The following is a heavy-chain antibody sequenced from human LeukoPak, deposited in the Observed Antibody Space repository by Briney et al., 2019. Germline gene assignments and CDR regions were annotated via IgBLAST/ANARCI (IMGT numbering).Heavy chain of an antibody. J-gene: IGHJ4*02. CDR1: GFTVSSNY. D-gene: IGHD6-19*01. Sequence: GGSLRLSCAASGFTVSSNYMSWVRQAPGKGLEWVSVIYSGGSTYYADSVKGRFTISRDNSKNTLYLQMNSLRAEDTAVYYCARASILQQRLSYFDYWGQGTLVTVSS. CDR2: IYSGGST. V-gene: IGHV3-66*01. CDR3: ARASILQQRLSYFDY.